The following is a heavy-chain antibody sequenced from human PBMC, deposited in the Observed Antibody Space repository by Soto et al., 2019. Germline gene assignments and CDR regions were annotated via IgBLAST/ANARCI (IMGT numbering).Heavy chain of an antibody. CDR2: INAGNGNT. D-gene: IGHD6-19*01. CDR1: GYTFTSYA. Sequence: GASVKVSCKASGYTFTSYAMHWVRQAPGQRLEWMGWINAGNGNTKYSQKFQGRVTITRDTSASTAYMELSSLRSEDTAVYYCARGMAGPYYYYYGMDVWGQGTTVTVSS. J-gene: IGHJ6*02. V-gene: IGHV1-3*01. CDR3: ARGMAGPYYYYYGMDV.